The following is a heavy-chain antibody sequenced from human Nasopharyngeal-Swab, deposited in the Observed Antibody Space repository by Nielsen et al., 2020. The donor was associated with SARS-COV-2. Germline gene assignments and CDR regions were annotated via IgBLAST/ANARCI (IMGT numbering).Heavy chain of an antibody. V-gene: IGHV1-69*06. CDR1: GGTFSSYA. J-gene: IGHJ4*02. CDR3: ARGLGSGKGFDY. D-gene: IGHD5-12*01. CDR2: IIPIFGTA. Sequence: SVKVSCKASGGTFSSYAISWVRQAPGQGLEWMGGIIPIFGTANYAQKFQGRVTITADKSTSTAYMELSSLRSDDTAVYYCARGLGSGKGFDYWGQGTLVTVSS.